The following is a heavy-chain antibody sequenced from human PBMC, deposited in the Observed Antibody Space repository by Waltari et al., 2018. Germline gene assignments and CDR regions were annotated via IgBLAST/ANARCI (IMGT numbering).Heavy chain of an antibody. Sequence: QVQLQESGPGLVNPSETLSLTCAVSGIPVNSGFFWGWIRQAPGKGLEWIGSIYYSGSTYYNPSLKSRVTISVDTSKNQFSLKLSSVTAADTAVYYCARHPAMTIMLWYFDLWGRGTLVTVSS. CDR3: ARHPAMTIMLWYFDL. CDR1: GIPVNSGFF. J-gene: IGHJ2*01. D-gene: IGHD2-8*01. CDR2: IYYSGST. V-gene: IGHV4-38-2*01.